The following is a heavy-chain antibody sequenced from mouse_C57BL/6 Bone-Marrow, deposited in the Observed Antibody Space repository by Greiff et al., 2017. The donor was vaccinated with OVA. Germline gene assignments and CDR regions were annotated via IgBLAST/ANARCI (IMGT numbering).Heavy chain of an antibody. V-gene: IGHV14-4*01. CDR3: TPYDDGSSPYYYAMDY. J-gene: IGHJ4*01. CDR2: IDPENGDT. CDR1: GFNIKDDY. D-gene: IGHD1-1*01. Sequence: EVQLQQSGAELVRPGASVKLSCTASGFNIKDDYMHWVKQRPEQGLEWIGWIDPENGDTEYASKFQGKATITADTSSNTAYLQLSSLTSEDTAVYYCTPYDDGSSPYYYAMDYWGQGTSVTVSS.